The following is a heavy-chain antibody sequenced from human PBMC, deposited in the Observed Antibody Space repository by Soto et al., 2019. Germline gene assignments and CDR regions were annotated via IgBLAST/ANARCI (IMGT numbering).Heavy chain of an antibody. Sequence: QVQLLESGGGVVQHGRSLRLSCAASGLTFSSYDLHWVGQAPGKGLEWVAVISYDGSNKYYADSAKGRFTIARANSKNTLYLQMNSLRAEDTAVYYCAGETGYSSSWLDYWGQGTLVTVSS. D-gene: IGHD6-13*01. CDR3: AGETGYSSSWLDY. V-gene: IGHV3-30-3*01. J-gene: IGHJ4*02. CDR1: GLTFSSYD. CDR2: ISYDGSNK.